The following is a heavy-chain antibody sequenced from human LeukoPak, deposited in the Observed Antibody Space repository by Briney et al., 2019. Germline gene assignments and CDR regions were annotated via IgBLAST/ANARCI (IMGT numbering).Heavy chain of an antibody. D-gene: IGHD5-12*01. V-gene: IGHV1-8*03. CDR3: ARGRSTGYPYYFEY. CDR2: RNPNSVST. J-gene: IGHJ4*02. Sequence: ASVKGSCKASGYTFTSYDINWVRQATGQGREWMGWRNPNSVSTGYAQKFQGRVTITRSTSISTAYMELSGVRSEATAVYYCARGRSTGYPYYFEYWGQGTLVTVSS. CDR1: GYTFTSYD.